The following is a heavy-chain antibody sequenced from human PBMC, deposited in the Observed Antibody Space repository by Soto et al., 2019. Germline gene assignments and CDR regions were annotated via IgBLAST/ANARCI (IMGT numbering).Heavy chain of an antibody. V-gene: IGHV1-69*06. CDR1: GGTFSSYA. CDR3: ASLRRDCYKYVSYGYYYFGMGV. J-gene: IGHJ6*02. Sequence: QVQLVQSGAEVKKPGSSVKVSCKASGGTFSSYAISWVRQAPGQGLEWMGGIIPIFGTANYAQTFQGRVTITEDKSQSTAEMELSSLRPEDTAVDYCASLRRDCYKYVSYGYYYFGMGVWGQGTTVTVSS. D-gene: IGHD2-21*01. CDR2: IIPIFGTA.